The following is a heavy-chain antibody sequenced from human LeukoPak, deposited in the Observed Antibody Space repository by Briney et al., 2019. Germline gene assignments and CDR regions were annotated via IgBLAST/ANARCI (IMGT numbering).Heavy chain of an antibody. Sequence: TGGSLRLSCAASGFTVSSEFMSWVRQAPGKGLEWVSLMYSDGAGRNTNYADSVRGRFTISRDNSKNTLYLQMNSLRAEDTAVYYCAKVPDYKYMSLDYFQHWGQGTLVTVSS. V-gene: IGHV3-66*01. D-gene: IGHD5-24*01. CDR2: MYSDGAGRNT. CDR3: AKVPDYKYMSLDYFQH. J-gene: IGHJ1*01. CDR1: GFTVSSEF.